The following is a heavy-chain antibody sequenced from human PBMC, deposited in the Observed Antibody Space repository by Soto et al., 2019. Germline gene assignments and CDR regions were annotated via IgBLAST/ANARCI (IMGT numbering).Heavy chain of an antibody. J-gene: IGHJ6*02. CDR1: GITFSNYE. V-gene: IGHV3-48*03. D-gene: IGHD2-15*01. Sequence: EVQLVESGGGLVQPGGSLRLSCAASGITFSNYEMNWVRQAPGKGLEWGSYISSSGGTTYYAGSVKGRFTISRDNAKSSLYLQMNSLRAEDTAVYYCARYCSGGTCNDGNMDVWGQGTTVTVSS. CDR2: ISSSGGTT. CDR3: ARYCSGGTCNDGNMDV.